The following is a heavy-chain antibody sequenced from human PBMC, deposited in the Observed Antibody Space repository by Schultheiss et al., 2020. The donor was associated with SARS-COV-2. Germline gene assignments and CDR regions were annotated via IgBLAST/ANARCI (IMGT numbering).Heavy chain of an antibody. CDR2: ISSSSSYI. D-gene: IGHD1-26*01. Sequence: GGSLRLSCAASGFTFDDYGMSWVRQAPGKGLEWVSSISSSSSYIYYADSVKGRFTISRDNAKNSLYLQMNSLRAEDTAVYYCARAGVGDFDYWGQGTLVTVSS. J-gene: IGHJ4*02. CDR1: GFTFDDYG. V-gene: IGHV3-21*01. CDR3: ARAGVGDFDY.